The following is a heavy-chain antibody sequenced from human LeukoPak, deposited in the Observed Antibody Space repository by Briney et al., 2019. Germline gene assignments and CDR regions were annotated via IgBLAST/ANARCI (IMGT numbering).Heavy chain of an antibody. CDR2: VYYSGST. D-gene: IGHD1-26*01. V-gene: IGHV4-59*01. Sequence: SETLSLTCTVSGGSISTYYWSWIRQPPGKGLEWIGYVYYSGSTNYNPSLRSRVTISLDTSKNQFSLKLTSVTAADTAVYYCAREYSGSIPYYFDYWGQGTLVTVSS. CDR3: AREYSGSIPYYFDY. J-gene: IGHJ4*02. CDR1: GGSISTYY.